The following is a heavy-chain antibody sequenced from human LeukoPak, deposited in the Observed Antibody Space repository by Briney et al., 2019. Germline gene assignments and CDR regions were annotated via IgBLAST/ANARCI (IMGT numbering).Heavy chain of an antibody. D-gene: IGHD6-19*01. CDR2: ISSSSYI. V-gene: IGHV3-21*01. J-gene: IGHJ4*02. Sequence: KSGGSLRLSCAASGFTFISYSMNWVRQAPGKGLEWVSSISSSSYIYYADSVKGRFTISRDNAKNSLYLQVNSLRAEDTAMYYCARDSPAVAGFDYWGQGTLVTVSS. CDR3: ARDSPAVAGFDY. CDR1: GFTFISYS.